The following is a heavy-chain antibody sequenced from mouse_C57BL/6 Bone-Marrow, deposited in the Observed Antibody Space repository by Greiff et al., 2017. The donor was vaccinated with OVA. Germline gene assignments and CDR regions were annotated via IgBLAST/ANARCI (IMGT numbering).Heavy chain of an antibody. V-gene: IGHV5-12*01. J-gene: IGHJ4*01. Sequence: EVQLQESGGGLVQPGGSLKLSCAASGFTFSDYYMYWVRQTPEKRLEWVAYISNGGGSTYYPDTVKGRFTISRDNAKNTLYLQMSRLKSEDTAMYYCARRYGSSFYAMDYWGQGTSVTVSS. CDR3: ARRYGSSFYAMDY. CDR1: GFTFSDYY. CDR2: ISNGGGST. D-gene: IGHD1-1*01.